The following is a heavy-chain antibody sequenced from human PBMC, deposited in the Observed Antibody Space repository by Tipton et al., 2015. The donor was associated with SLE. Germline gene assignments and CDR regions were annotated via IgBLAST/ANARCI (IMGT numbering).Heavy chain of an antibody. CDR2: INHSGST. CDR1: GGSFSGYY. J-gene: IGHJ1*01. Sequence: TPSLTCAVYGGSFSGYYWSWIRQPPGKGLEWIGEINHSGSTNYNPSLKSRVTISVDTSKNQFSLKLSSVTAADTAVYYCATSYYDFWSGYYPPIQHWGQGTLVTVSS. V-gene: IGHV4-34*01. CDR3: ATSYYDFWSGYYPPIQH. D-gene: IGHD3-3*01.